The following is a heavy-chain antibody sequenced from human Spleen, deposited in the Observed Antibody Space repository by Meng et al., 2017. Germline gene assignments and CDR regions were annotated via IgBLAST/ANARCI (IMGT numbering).Heavy chain of an antibody. CDR1: GFTFSSYS. J-gene: IGHJ4*02. D-gene: IGHD2-21*02. Sequence: GESLKISCAASGFTFSSYSMNWVRQAPGKGLEWVSSISSSSSYIYYADSVKGRFTISRDNAKNSLYLHMNSLGVEDTANYYCARDLHIPHDGGDKGIYWGQGMLVTVSS. V-gene: IGHV3-21*01. CDR2: ISSSSSYI. CDR3: ARDLHIPHDGGDKGIY.